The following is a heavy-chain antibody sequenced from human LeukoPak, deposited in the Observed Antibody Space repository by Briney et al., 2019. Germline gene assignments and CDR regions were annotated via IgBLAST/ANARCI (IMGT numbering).Heavy chain of an antibody. CDR2: IKHDGGEK. Sequence: GGSLRLSCAASGFTFSTYWMSWVRQAPGKGLEWVANIKHDGGEKYYVDSVKGRFTISRDNAKNSLYLQMNSLRAEDTAVYYCAKEGSGFLYYYMDVWGKGTTVTVSS. CDR3: AKEGSGFLYYYMDV. D-gene: IGHD2-21*01. J-gene: IGHJ6*03. V-gene: IGHV3-7*01. CDR1: GFTFSTYW.